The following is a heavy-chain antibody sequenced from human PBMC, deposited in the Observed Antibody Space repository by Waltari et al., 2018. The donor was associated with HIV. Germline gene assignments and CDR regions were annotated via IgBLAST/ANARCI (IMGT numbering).Heavy chain of an antibody. J-gene: IGHJ6*02. D-gene: IGHD2-15*01. CDR2: ITSSSSTI. Sequence: EVQLVESGGDLVQPGGSLRLSCAVAGFIFNTYSMNWVRQSPGKGLEVISYITSSSSTIYYADSVKGRFTISGGNAKNSLYLQMNSLRAEDTAVYYCARLMVVAGTPYYGLDVWGQGTTVTGSS. CDR3: ARLMVVAGTPYYGLDV. V-gene: IGHV3-48*01. CDR1: GFIFNTYS.